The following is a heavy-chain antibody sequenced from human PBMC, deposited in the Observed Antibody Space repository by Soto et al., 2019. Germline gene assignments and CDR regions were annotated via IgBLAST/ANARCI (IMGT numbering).Heavy chain of an antibody. CDR3: ARGRWNQQLPTPSAFDI. J-gene: IGHJ3*02. D-gene: IGHD6-13*01. V-gene: IGHV1-46*01. CDR1: GCTFTRYY. CDR2: INPSGGST. Sequence: ASVKVSYEAFGCTFTRYYMHWVRQAPGQGLEWMGIINPSGGSTSYAQKFQGRVTMNRDTSTSTVYMELSSVTAADTAVYYCARGRWNQQLPTPSAFDIWCQGTMDIVSS.